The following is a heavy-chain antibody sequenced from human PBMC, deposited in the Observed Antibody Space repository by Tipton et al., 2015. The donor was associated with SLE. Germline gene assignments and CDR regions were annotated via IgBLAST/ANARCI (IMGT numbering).Heavy chain of an antibody. CDR3: TKDIGRSGSLNWFDP. D-gene: IGHD3-3*01. V-gene: IGHV3-9*01. J-gene: IGHJ5*02. CDR2: ISWNSGII. Sequence: SLRLSCAASGFTFDDHAMRWVRQAPGKGLEWVAGISWNSGIIDYADSVKGRFIISRDNAKNSLYLQMNGLTTEDTAFYYCTKDIGRSGSLNWFDPWGQGTLVTVSS. CDR1: GFTFDDHA.